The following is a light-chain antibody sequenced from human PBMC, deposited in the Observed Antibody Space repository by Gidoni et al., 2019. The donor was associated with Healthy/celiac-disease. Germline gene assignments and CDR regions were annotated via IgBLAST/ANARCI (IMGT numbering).Light chain of an antibody. CDR1: QSHLHSNGYNY. J-gene: IGKJ1*01. Sequence: DIVMTQSPLPLPVTPGEPASISCRSSQSHLHSNGYNYLDWYLQKPGQSPQLLIYLGSNRASGVPDRFSGSGSGTDFTLKISRVEAEDVGVYYCMQALQTPRTFGQGTKVEIK. CDR2: LGS. V-gene: IGKV2-28*01. CDR3: MQALQTPRT.